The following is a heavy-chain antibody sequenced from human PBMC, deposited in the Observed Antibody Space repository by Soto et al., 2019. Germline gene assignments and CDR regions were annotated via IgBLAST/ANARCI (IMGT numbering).Heavy chain of an antibody. Sequence: EVQLLESGGGLVQPGGSLRLSCAASGFTFSNYAMTWVRQAPGKGLEWVSLIGPGGGSTYYADSVKGRFTISRDNSKTTLYLQMNSLRAEDTAVYYCAKVRPGFDYWGQGILVTVSS. CDR1: GFTFSNYA. CDR2: IGPGGGST. V-gene: IGHV3-23*01. J-gene: IGHJ4*02. CDR3: AKVRPGFDY.